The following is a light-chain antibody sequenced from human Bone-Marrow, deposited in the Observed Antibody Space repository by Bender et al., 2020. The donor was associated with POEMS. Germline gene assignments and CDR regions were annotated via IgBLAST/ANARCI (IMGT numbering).Light chain of an antibody. CDR2: EVS. J-gene: IGLJ1*01. Sequence: QSALTQPASVSGSPGQSITIPCTGTRSDVGSYNLVSWYQQHPGKAPKLIIYEVSKRPSGISSRSSGSKFGNTASLTISGLQAEDEADYYCCSYTGSTDFDVFGTGTKVTV. V-gene: IGLV2-23*02. CDR3: CSYTGSTDFDV. CDR1: RSDVGSYNL.